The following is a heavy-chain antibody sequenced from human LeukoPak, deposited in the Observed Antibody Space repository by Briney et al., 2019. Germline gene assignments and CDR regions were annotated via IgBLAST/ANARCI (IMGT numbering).Heavy chain of an antibody. CDR2: IYYSGST. D-gene: IGHD2/OR15-2a*01. J-gene: IGHJ4*02. CDR3: GRLDRCFDAGGGQFDY. Sequence: PSETLSLTCTVSGGSISSSSYYWGWIRRPPGKGLEWIGSIYYSGSTYYNPSLKSRVTISVDTSKNQFSLKLSSVTAADTAVYYCGRLDRCFDAGGGQFDYGAREPLVTVSS. CDR1: GGSISSSSYY. V-gene: IGHV4-39*01.